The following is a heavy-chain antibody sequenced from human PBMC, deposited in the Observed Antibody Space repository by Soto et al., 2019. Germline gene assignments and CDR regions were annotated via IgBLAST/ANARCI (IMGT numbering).Heavy chain of an antibody. Sequence: EVQLLESGGGLVQPGGSLRLSCAASGFTFSSYAMSWVRQAPGKGLEWVSAISGSGGSTYYADSVKGRFTISRDNSKNTLYLQMNRLRAEDTAVYYCATRLGYCSSTSCFYYYYYYMDVWGKGTTVTVSS. V-gene: IGHV3-23*01. D-gene: IGHD2-2*01. CDR2: ISGSGGST. J-gene: IGHJ6*03. CDR3: ATRLGYCSSTSCFYYYYYYMDV. CDR1: GFTFSSYA.